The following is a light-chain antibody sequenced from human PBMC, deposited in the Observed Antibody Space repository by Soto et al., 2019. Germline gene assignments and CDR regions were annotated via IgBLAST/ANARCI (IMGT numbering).Light chain of an antibody. V-gene: IGLV3-21*02. J-gene: IGLJ1*01. CDR3: QVWESGRGV. CDR2: DDS. Sequence: SSALTQPPSVSLAPGQTAMITCGGNNIGGKSVHWYQQKPGQAPVLVVYDDSDRPSGIPERFSGSNSVNTATLTISRVAAGDEADYYCQVWESGRGVFGTGTKVTVL. CDR1: NIGGKS.